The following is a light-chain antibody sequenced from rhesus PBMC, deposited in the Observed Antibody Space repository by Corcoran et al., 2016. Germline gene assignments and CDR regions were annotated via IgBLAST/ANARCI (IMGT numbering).Light chain of an antibody. J-gene: IGKJ4*01. Sequence: GDRVTITCQASQGISNWLAWYQQKSGKAPKLQIYRASNLETGVPSRFSGSGSGTDFTLTISSLQSEDIATSYCQQHDNSPLTFGGGTKVEIK. CDR1: QGISNW. CDR3: QQHDNSPLT. CDR2: RAS. V-gene: IGKV1-69*01.